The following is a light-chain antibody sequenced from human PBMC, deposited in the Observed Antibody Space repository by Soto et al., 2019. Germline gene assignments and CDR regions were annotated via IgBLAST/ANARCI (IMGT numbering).Light chain of an antibody. CDR1: SSDVGGYNY. V-gene: IGLV2-8*01. CDR3: SSYAGSNNVL. Sequence: QSALTQPPSASGSPGLSVTISCTGTSSDVGGYNYVSWYQQHPGKAPKLMIYEVSKRPSGVPDRFSGSKSGNTASLTVSGLQAEDEADYYCSSYAGSNNVLFGGGTKLTV. CDR2: EVS. J-gene: IGLJ2*01.